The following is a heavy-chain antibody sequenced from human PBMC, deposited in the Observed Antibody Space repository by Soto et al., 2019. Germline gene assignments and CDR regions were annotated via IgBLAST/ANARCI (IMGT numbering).Heavy chain of an antibody. CDR2: IYHSGST. Sequence: PSETLSLTCDVSGGSISSSNWCSWVRQPPGKGLEWIGEIYHSGSTNYNPSLKSRVTISVDKPKNQFSLKLSSVTAADTAVYYCARVGAVAGTGYYYYYYGMDVWGRGTTVTVSS. V-gene: IGHV4-4*02. D-gene: IGHD6-19*01. CDR1: GGSISSSNW. CDR3: ARVGAVAGTGYYYYYYGMDV. J-gene: IGHJ6*02.